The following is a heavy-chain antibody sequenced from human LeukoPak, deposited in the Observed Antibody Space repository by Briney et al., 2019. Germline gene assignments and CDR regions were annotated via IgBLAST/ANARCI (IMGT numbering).Heavy chain of an antibody. D-gene: IGHD3-3*01. J-gene: IGHJ4*02. CDR1: GFTFSSYA. V-gene: IGHV3-23*01. Sequence: GGSLRLSCAASGFTFSSYAMSWVRQAPGKGLEWVSAISGSGGSTYYADSVEGRFTISRDNSKNTLYLQMNSLRAEDTAVYYCAKSHDFWSGYYGSPNDYWGQGTLVTVSS. CDR3: AKSHDFWSGYYGSPNDY. CDR2: ISGSGGST.